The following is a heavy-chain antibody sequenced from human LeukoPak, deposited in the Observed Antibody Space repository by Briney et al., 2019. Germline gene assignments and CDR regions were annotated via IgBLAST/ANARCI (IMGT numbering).Heavy chain of an antibody. V-gene: IGHV4-39*07. CDR3: AKVAKYYYGPETYFFFEH. J-gene: IGHJ4*02. Sequence: SETLSLTCTVSGGSISSSSYYWGWIRQPPGKGLEWIGSIYYSGSTYYNPSLKSRVTMSIDTSKNQFSLNLRSVTAADTAVYYCAKVAKYYYGPETYFFFEHWGQGTLVTVSS. CDR2: IYYSGST. D-gene: IGHD3-10*01. CDR1: GGSISSSSYY.